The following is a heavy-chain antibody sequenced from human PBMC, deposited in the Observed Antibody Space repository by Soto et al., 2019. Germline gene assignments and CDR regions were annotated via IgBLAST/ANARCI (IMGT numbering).Heavy chain of an antibody. CDR1: GGTFSSYA. V-gene: IGHV1-69*12. Sequence: QVQLVQSGAEVKKPGSSVKVSCKASGGTFSSYAISWVRQAPGQGLAWMGGIIPIFGTANYAQKFQGRVTITVDESTSTAYMELSSLRSEDTAVYYCARGYCGGDCYAYYYYGMDVWGQGTTVTVSS. J-gene: IGHJ6*02. CDR2: IIPIFGTA. CDR3: ARGYCGGDCYAYYYYGMDV. D-gene: IGHD2-21*02.